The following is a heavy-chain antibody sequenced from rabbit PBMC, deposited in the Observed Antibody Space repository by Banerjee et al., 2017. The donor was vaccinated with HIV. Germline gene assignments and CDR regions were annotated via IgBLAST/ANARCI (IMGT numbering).Heavy chain of an antibody. D-gene: IGHD6-1*01. CDR1: GFDFSSSYY. Sequence: QEQLVESGGGLVQPEGSLTLTCKASGFDFSSSYYMCWVRQAPGKRPEWIACIYTISGSTWYASWAKGRFTISKSTSLNTVDLKMTSLTAADTATYFCARGATYNGYAGCYFKLWGPGTLVTVS. CDR2: IYTISGST. V-gene: IGHV1S43*01. CDR3: ARGATYNGYAGCYFKL. J-gene: IGHJ4*01.